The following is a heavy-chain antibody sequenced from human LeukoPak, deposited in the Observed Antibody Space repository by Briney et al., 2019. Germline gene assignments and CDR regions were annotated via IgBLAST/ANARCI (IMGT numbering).Heavy chain of an antibody. D-gene: IGHD3-10*01. CDR1: GGSFSGYY. Sequence: SETLSLTCAVYGGSFSGYYWSWIRQPSGKGLEWIGEINHSGSTNYNPSLKSRVTISVDTSKNQFSLKLSSVTAADTAVYYCASPGSGRHAFDIWGQGTMVTVSS. CDR3: ASPGSGRHAFDI. V-gene: IGHV4-34*01. CDR2: INHSGST. J-gene: IGHJ3*02.